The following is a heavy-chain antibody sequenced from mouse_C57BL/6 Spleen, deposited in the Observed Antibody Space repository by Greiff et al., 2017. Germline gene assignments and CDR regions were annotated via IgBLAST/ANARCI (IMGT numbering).Heavy chain of an antibody. Sequence: VHVKQPGAELVRPGTSVKLSCKASGYTFTSYWMHWVKQRPGQGLEWIGVIDPSDSYTNYNQKFKGKATLTVDTSSSTAYMQLSSLTSEDSAVYYCARTYTTVGATPYAMDYWGQGTTVTVSS. D-gene: IGHD1-1*01. CDR1: GYTFTSYW. CDR3: ARTYTTVGATPYAMDY. CDR2: IDPSDSYT. J-gene: IGHJ4*01. V-gene: IGHV1-59*01.